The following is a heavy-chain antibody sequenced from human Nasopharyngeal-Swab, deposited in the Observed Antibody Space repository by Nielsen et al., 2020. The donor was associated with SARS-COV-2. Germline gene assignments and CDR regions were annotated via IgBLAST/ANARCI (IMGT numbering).Heavy chain of an antibody. Sequence: SVKVSCKASGGTFSSYAISWVRQATGQGLEWMGGIIPILGIAKYAQKFQGRVTITADKSTSTAYMELSSLRSEDTAVYYCARGSPAVDYGDYSSWAFDIWGQGTMVTVSS. CDR2: IIPILGIA. CDR1: GGTFSSYA. V-gene: IGHV1-69*10. J-gene: IGHJ3*02. D-gene: IGHD4-17*01. CDR3: ARGSPAVDYGDYSSWAFDI.